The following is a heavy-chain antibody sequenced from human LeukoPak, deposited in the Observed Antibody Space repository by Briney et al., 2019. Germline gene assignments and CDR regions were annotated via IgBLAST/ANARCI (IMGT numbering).Heavy chain of an antibody. V-gene: IGHV3-7*03. Sequence: QPGGSLRLSCAASGFTFSNYWMSWVRQAPGKGLEWVANIEQDGREKYYVDSGKGRFTISRDNAKKSLYLQMNSLRAEDTAVYYCAKIPQVAIFSVPNFDYWGQGTLVTVSS. J-gene: IGHJ4*02. CDR1: GFTFSNYW. CDR3: AKIPQVAIFSVPNFDY. D-gene: IGHD3-3*01. CDR2: IEQDGREK.